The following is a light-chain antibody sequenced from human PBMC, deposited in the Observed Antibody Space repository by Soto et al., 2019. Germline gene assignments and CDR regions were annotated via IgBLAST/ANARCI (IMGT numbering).Light chain of an antibody. CDR1: QTITTW. J-gene: IGKJ2*01. CDR2: DAS. Sequence: VDRVTITCRASQTITTWMAWYQQKPGKAPKLLVYDASTLQSGVATRFSGSGSGTEFTLIISGLQPEDSATYYCQQYTNTNNTWMFGQGTKLDIK. CDR3: QQYTNTNNTWM. V-gene: IGKV1-5*01.